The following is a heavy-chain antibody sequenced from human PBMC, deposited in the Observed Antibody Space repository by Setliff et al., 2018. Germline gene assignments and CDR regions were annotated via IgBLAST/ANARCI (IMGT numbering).Heavy chain of an antibody. Sequence: SETLSLTCAVYGGSFSGYHWSWIRQPPGKGLEWTGEISHSGDPNYNPSLKSRVTISLDTSKNQFSLKLTSVTAADTAVYYCARERYYNFWNGYDYYYYYMDVWGIGTTVTVSS. CDR1: GGSFSGYH. CDR3: ARERYYNFWNGYDYYYYYMDV. V-gene: IGHV4-34*01. D-gene: IGHD3-3*01. CDR2: ISHSGDP. J-gene: IGHJ6*03.